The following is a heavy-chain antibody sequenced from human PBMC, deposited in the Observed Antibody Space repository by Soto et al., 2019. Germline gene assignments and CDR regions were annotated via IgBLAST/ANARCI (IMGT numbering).Heavy chain of an antibody. J-gene: IGHJ4*02. V-gene: IGHV3-30-3*01. CDR1: GFTFRRHA. Sequence: QVQLVASGGGVVQQGRSLTLSCEASGFTFRRHAIHWVRQAPGKGLGWVAVISRVGSNEYYEDSVKGRFTISRDNSKNTLFLQLNSLRLEDTAVYYCARSRNGGVADSFDYWGQGTLVTVSS. CDR3: ARSRNGGVADSFDY. D-gene: IGHD3-10*01. CDR2: ISRVGSNE.